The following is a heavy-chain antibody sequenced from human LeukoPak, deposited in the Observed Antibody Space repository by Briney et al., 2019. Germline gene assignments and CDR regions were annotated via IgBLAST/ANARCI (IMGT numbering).Heavy chain of an antibody. V-gene: IGHV3-30*04. J-gene: IGHJ5*02. CDR2: ISYDGSNK. Sequence: QTGRSLRLSCAASGFTFSSYAMHWVRQAPGKGLEWVAVISYDGSNKYYADSVKGRFTTSGDNSKNTLYLQMNSLRAEDTAVYYCARDLSGSGSYYNWFDPWGQGTLVTVSS. CDR1: GFTFSSYA. CDR3: ARDLSGSGSYYNWFDP. D-gene: IGHD3-10*01.